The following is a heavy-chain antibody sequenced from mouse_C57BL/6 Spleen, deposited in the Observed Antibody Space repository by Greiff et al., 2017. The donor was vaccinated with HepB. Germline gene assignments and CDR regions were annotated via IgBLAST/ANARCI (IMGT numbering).Heavy chain of an antibody. D-gene: IGHD3-2*02. CDR2: IKPSCGYT. CDR1: GYTFTSYT. V-gene: IGHV1-4*01. CDR3: ARSGGQLRPFAY. J-gene: IGHJ3*01. Sequence: QVHVKQSGAELARPGASVKMSCKASGYTFTSYTMHWVKQRPGQGLEWIGYIKPSCGYTKYNQKFKDKATLTADKSSSTAYMQLSSLTSEDSAVYYCARSGGQLRPFAYWGQGTLVTVSA.